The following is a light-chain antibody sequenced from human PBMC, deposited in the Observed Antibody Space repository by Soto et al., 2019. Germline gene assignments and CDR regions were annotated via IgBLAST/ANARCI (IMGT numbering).Light chain of an antibody. Sequence: QSALTQPASVSGSPGESITISCTGTRSDVGSYNSIAWYQQHPGKAPRVMIFEVTKRPSGISNRFSGSKSGSTASLTISGPQAEDEADYFCFSYAGDSTWVFGGGTKLTVL. J-gene: IGLJ3*02. CDR1: RSDVGSYNS. V-gene: IGLV2-23*02. CDR3: FSYAGDSTWV. CDR2: EVT.